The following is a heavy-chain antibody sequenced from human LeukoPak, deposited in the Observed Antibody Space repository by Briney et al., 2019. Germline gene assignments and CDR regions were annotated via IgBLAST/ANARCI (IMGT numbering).Heavy chain of an antibody. Sequence: QPGGSLRLSCAASGFTFSDHYMDWVRPAPGKGLEWVGRTRKKVNSYTTEYAASVKGRFTISRDDSKNSLYLQMNSLKTGDTAVYYCARSYGSGTYPFDYWGQGTLVTVSS. V-gene: IGHV3-72*01. CDR1: GFTFSDHY. J-gene: IGHJ4*02. CDR2: TRKKVNSYTT. D-gene: IGHD3-10*01. CDR3: ARSYGSGTYPFDY.